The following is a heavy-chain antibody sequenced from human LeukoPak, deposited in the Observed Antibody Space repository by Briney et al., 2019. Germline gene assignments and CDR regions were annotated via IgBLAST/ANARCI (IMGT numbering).Heavy chain of an antibody. CDR1: GGFFSSYY. D-gene: IGHD1-26*01. CDR3: ARHGGSYTFDL. Sequence: SETLSLTCSVSGGFFSSYYWSWIRQPPGRGLELIGYMYDGGSTNYNPSLKSRVTISVDTSKSQFSLRLSSVTAADTAVYYCARHGGSYTFDLWGQGVLVTVSS. CDR2: MYDGGST. J-gene: IGHJ4*02. V-gene: IGHV4-59*01.